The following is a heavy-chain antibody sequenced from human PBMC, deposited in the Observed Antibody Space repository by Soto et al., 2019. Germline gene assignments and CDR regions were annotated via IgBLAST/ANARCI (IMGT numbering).Heavy chain of an antibody. CDR1: GFTFSSYA. V-gene: IGHV3-23*01. CDR2: ISGSGGST. CDR3: AKDLETTVPNFDY. D-gene: IGHD4-17*01. Sequence: EVQLLESGGGLVQPGGSLRLSCAASGFTFSSYAMSWVRQAPGKGLEWVSAISGSGGSTYYADSVKGRFTISRDNPKNPRYLQMTSLRAEDTAVYCGAKDLETTVPNFDYWGQGTLVTVSS. J-gene: IGHJ4*02.